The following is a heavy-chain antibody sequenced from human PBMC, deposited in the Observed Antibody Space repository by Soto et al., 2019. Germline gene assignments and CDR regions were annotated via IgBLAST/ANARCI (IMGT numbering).Heavy chain of an antibody. Sequence: QVQLVESGGGVVQPGRSLRLSCAASGFTFSSYAMHWVRQAPGKGLEWVAVISYDGSNKYYADSVKGRFTISRDNSKNTLYLQMNSLSAEDTAVYYCARNPNWGSDYFDYWGQGTLVTVSS. V-gene: IGHV3-30-3*01. D-gene: IGHD7-27*01. CDR3: ARNPNWGSDYFDY. J-gene: IGHJ4*02. CDR2: ISYDGSNK. CDR1: GFTFSSYA.